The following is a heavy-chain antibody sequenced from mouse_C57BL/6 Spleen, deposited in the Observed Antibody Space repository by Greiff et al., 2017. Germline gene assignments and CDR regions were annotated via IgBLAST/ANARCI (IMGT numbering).Heavy chain of an antibody. CDR3: ARLRGGFDY. V-gene: IGHV1-26*01. CDR2: INPNNGGT. CDR1: GYTFTDYY. J-gene: IGHJ2*01. Sequence: EVQLQQSGPELVKPGASVKISCKASGYTFTDYYMNWVKQSHGKSLEWIGDINPNNGGTSYNQKFKGKATLTADKSSSTAYMELRSLTSEDSAVYFCARLRGGFDYWGQGTTLTVSS.